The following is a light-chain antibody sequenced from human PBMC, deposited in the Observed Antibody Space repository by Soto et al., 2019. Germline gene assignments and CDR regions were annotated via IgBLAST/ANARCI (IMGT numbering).Light chain of an antibody. V-gene: IGKV3-15*01. J-gene: IGKJ5*01. CDR2: GAS. CDR3: QQDYTWPSIT. CDR1: QSVRTK. Sequence: EIVMTQSPATLSVSPGEGATLSCRASQSVRTKLAWYQQKAGQAPRLLIYGASTRATGVSDRFSGSGSGTEYTLTISSLQSEDFGVYYCQQDYTWPSITFGQGKRLEIK.